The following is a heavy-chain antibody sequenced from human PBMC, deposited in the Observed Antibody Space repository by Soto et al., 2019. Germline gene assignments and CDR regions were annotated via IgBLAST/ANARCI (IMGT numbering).Heavy chain of an antibody. CDR3: ARDLWFGESWRYYFDY. D-gene: IGHD3-10*01. CDR1: VYTLTNYG. CDR2: INAGNGNT. Sequence: ASLKGSRQASVYTLTNYGLPLVGPAPRQRLEWMGWINAGNGNTKYSQKFQGRVTITRDTSASTAYMELSSLTSEDTAVYYCARDLWFGESWRYYFDYWGQGALVTVSS. V-gene: IGHV1-3*01. J-gene: IGHJ4*02.